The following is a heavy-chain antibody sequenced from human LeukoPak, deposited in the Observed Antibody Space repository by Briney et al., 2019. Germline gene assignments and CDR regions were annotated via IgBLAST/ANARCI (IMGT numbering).Heavy chain of an antibody. CDR3: AKDLEGNYYENYDAFDI. V-gene: IGHV3-23*01. CDR1: GFTFSGYA. CDR2: ISGSGGST. Sequence: GGSLRLSCAASGFTFSGYAMSWVRQAPGKGLEWVSAISGSGGSTYFADSVKGRFTISRDNSKNTLYLQMNSLRAEDTAVYYCAKDLEGNYYENYDAFDIWGQGTMVTVSS. D-gene: IGHD1-26*01. J-gene: IGHJ3*02.